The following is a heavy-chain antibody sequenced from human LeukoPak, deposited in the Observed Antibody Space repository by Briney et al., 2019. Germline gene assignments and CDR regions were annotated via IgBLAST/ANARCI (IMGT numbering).Heavy chain of an antibody. J-gene: IGHJ4*02. CDR3: AKDYGDYAYYFHY. Sequence: GGSLRLSCVASGFTFSSYVIDWVRQAPGKGLEWVSVISGSGYSTYYADSVKGRFTISRDNSKNTLYLQTNSLRAEDTAVYYCAKDYGDYAYYFHYWGQGTLVTVSS. D-gene: IGHD4-17*01. V-gene: IGHV3-23*01. CDR2: ISGSGYST. CDR1: GFTFSSYV.